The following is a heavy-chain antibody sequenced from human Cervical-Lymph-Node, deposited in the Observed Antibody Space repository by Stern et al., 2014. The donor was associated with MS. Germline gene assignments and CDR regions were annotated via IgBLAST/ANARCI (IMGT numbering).Heavy chain of an antibody. Sequence: QVTLKESGPALVKPTQTLTLTCTFSGFSLSTSGMCVSWIRQPPGQALEWLALIDWDDDKYYSTSLKTRLTISKDTSKNQVVLTMTNMDPVDTATYYCARIRDGSNWFDPWGQGTLVTVSS. CDR3: ARIRDGSNWFDP. J-gene: IGHJ5*02. CDR2: IDWDDDK. D-gene: IGHD5-24*01. V-gene: IGHV2-70*01. CDR1: GFSLSTSGMC.